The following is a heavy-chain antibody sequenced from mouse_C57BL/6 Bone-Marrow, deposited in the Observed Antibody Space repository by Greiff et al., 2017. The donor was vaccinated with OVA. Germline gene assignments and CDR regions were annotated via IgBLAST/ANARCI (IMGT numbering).Heavy chain of an antibody. CDR2: IWSGGST. CDR3: ARRGEYYGSIWFAY. Sequence: QVQLQQSGPGLVQPSQSLSITCTVSGFSLTSYSVHWVRQSPGKGLEWLGVIWSGGSTDYNAAFISRLSISKDNSKSQVFFKMNSLQANDTASYYCARRGEYYGSIWFAYGGQGTLVTVSA. V-gene: IGHV2-2*02. D-gene: IGHD1-1*01. J-gene: IGHJ3*01. CDR1: GFSLTSYS.